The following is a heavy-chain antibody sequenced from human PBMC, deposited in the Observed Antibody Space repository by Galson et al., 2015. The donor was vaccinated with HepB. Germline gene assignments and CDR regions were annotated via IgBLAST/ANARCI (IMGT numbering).Heavy chain of an antibody. J-gene: IGHJ5*02. Sequence: SLRLSCAASGFTFSSYGMHWVRQAPGKGLEWVAVIWYDGSNKYYADSVKGRFTISRDNSKNTLYLQMNSLRAEDTAVYYCARDYRNNFDWSRGRADWFDPWGQGTLVTVSS. D-gene: IGHD3-9*01. V-gene: IGHV3-33*01. CDR3: ARDYRNNFDWSRGRADWFDP. CDR1: GFTFSSYG. CDR2: IWYDGSNK.